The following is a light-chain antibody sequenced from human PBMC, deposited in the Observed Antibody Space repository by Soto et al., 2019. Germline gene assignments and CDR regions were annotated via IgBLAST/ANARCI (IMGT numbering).Light chain of an antibody. J-gene: IGLJ2*01. CDR2: VGTGGIVG. Sequence: QSVLTQPPSASASLGASVTLICILSSGYSNYKVDWFQQRPGKGPRFVMRVGTGGIVGSKGDGIPDRFSVLGSGLNRYRTIKNIQEEDESDYHCGADPGSGSNFVLFGGGTQVTVL. CDR1: SGYSNYK. V-gene: IGLV9-49*01. CDR3: GADPGSGSNFVL.